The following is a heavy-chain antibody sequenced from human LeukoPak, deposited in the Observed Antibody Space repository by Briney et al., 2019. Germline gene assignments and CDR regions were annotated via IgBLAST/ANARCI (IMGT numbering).Heavy chain of an antibody. CDR1: GYSFTSYW. CDR2: IYPGDSDT. Sequence: GESLKISCKGSGYSFTSYWIGWVRQMPGKGLEWMGIIYPGDSDTGYSLSFQGQVTISADKSISTAYLQWSSLKASDTAMYYCARLRGTAMTKGGYYFDYWGQGTLVTVSS. D-gene: IGHD5-18*01. J-gene: IGHJ4*02. V-gene: IGHV5-51*01. CDR3: ARLRGTAMTKGGYYFDY.